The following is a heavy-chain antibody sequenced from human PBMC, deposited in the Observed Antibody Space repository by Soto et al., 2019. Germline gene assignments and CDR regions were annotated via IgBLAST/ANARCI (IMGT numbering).Heavy chain of an antibody. V-gene: IGHV3-23*01. CDR3: AKDPYGGNSYFDY. CDR1: GFTFSSYA. CDR2: ISGSGGST. D-gene: IGHD4-17*01. Sequence: PGGSLRLACAASGFTFSSYAMSWVRQAPGKGLEWVSAISGSGGSTYYADSVKGRFTISRDNSKNTLYLQMNSLRAEDTAVYYCAKDPYGGNSYFDYWGQGTLVTVSS. J-gene: IGHJ4*02.